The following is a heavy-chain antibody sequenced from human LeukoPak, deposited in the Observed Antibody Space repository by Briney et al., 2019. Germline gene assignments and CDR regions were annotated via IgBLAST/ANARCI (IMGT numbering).Heavy chain of an antibody. J-gene: IGHJ3*02. V-gene: IGHV3-66*01. D-gene: IGHD2/OR15-2a*01. Sequence: HPGGSLRLSCAASGFTVSSNFMSWVRQAPGKGLEWVSAIYSGGSTYYADSVKGRFTTSRDISKNTLFFEMNSLRAEDTAVYYCGREILPSYAFDIWGQGTMVTVSS. CDR2: IYSGGST. CDR3: GREILPSYAFDI. CDR1: GFTVSSNF.